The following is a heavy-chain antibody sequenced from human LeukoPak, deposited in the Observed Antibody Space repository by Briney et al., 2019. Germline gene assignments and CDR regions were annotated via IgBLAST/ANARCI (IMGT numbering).Heavy chain of an antibody. D-gene: IGHD1-1*01. CDR2: IYPDDSDT. CDR3: ARRDTTYSDY. V-gene: IGHV5-51*01. CDR1: AYKFSNYW. Sequence: GESLKISCKGAAYKFSNYWIAWVRQRPGEDLEWMGIIYPDDSDTRYSPSFQDLVTISADKSISTAYLQWTSLKASDTAIYYCARRDTTYSDYWGQGSLVTVSS. J-gene: IGHJ4*02.